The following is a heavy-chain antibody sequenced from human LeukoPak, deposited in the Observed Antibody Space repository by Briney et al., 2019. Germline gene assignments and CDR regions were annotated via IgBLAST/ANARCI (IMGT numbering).Heavy chain of an antibody. CDR3: VRHSIGVSFGSVWYAFDI. CDR2: IYYSGNT. V-gene: IGHV4-59*08. CDR1: GGSISNYY. J-gene: IGHJ3*02. D-gene: IGHD3-16*01. Sequence: SETLSLTCTVSGGSISNYYWNWIRQAPGQGLEWIGFIYYSGNTNYHPSLKSRVAISIDTSKNQFSLKLTSVTGADTAMYYSVRHSIGVSFGSVWYAFDIWGQGTMVTVSS.